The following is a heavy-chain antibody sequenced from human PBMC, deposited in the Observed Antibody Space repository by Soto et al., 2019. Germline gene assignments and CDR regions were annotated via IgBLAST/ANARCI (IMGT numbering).Heavy chain of an antibody. CDR2: ISGSGGST. CDR3: ARVSLSEWELLGDSHPGYYGMDV. D-gene: IGHD1-26*01. Sequence: GSLRLCCAASGFTFSSFAMSWVRQAPGKGLEWVSAISGSGGSTYYADSVKGRFTISRDNSKNTLYLQMNSLRADDTAVYYCARVSLSEWELLGDSHPGYYGMDVWGQGTTVTVSS. V-gene: IGHV3-23*01. CDR1: GFTFSSFA. J-gene: IGHJ6*02.